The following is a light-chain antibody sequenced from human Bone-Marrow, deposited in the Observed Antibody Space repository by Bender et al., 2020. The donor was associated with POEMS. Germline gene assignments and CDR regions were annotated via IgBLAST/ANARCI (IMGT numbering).Light chain of an antibody. CDR1: DLGDKY. CDR2: QDT. J-gene: IGLJ2*01. V-gene: IGLV3-1*01. Sequence: SYEVTQPPSVLVSPGQTASITCSGDDLGDKYVAWYQQKPGQSPVLVIYQDTKRPSGIPERFSGSNSGNTATLTISGTQAMDEADYYCQALDTYSVIFGGGTKLTVL. CDR3: QALDTYSVI.